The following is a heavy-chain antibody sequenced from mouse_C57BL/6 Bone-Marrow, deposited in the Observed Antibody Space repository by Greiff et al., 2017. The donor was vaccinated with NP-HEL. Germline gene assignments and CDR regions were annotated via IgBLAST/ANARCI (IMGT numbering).Heavy chain of an antibody. CDR1: GYTFTSYW. CDR3: ASSPIYYDFYYAMDY. Sequence: QVQLKQPGAELVKPGASVKMSCKASGYTFTSYWITWVKQRPGQGLEWIGDIYPGSGSTNYNEKFKSKATLTVDTSSSTAYMQLSSLTSEDSAVYYCASSPIYYDFYYAMDYWGQGTSVTVSS. J-gene: IGHJ4*01. V-gene: IGHV1-55*01. CDR2: IYPGSGST. D-gene: IGHD2-4*01.